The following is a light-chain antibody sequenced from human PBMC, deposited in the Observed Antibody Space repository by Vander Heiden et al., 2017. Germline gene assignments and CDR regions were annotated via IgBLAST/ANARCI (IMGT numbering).Light chain of an antibody. CDR3: QQCNNWPPLT. J-gene: IGKJ4*01. CDR1: QSVSSN. Sequence: EIVMTQSPATLSVSPGERATLSCRASQSVSSNLAWYQQKPCQAPRLLIYGASTRATGIPARFSGSGSGTEFTLTISSLQSEDFAVYYCQQCNNWPPLTFGAGTKVEIK. CDR2: GAS. V-gene: IGKV3-15*01.